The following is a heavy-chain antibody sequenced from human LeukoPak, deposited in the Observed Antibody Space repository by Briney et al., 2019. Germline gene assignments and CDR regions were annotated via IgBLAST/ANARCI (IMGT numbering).Heavy chain of an antibody. CDR1: GFTFSSYG. J-gene: IGHJ4*02. CDR3: ARDPRPGYCSGGSCSGFFDY. Sequence: GGSLRLSYAASGFTFSSYGIHWVRQAPGKGLEWVALIWYDGSNKHYADSVKGRFTISRDNSKNTLYLQMNSLRAEDTAVYYCARDPRPGYCSGGSCSGFFDYWGQGTLVTVSS. CDR2: IWYDGSNK. V-gene: IGHV3-33*01. D-gene: IGHD2-15*01.